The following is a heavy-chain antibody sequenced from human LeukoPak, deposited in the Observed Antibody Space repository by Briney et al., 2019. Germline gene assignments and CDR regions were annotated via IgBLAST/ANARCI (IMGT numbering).Heavy chain of an antibody. J-gene: IGHJ4*02. CDR1: GFTFSSYA. CDR2: IYSGGST. Sequence: GGSLRLSCAASGFTFSSYAMSWVRQAPGKGLEWVSVIYSGGSTYYADSVKGRFTISRDNSKNTLYLQMNSLRAEDTAVYYCARDSFTDTGTNDYWGQGTLVTVSS. D-gene: IGHD1-7*01. V-gene: IGHV3-53*01. CDR3: ARDSFTDTGTNDY.